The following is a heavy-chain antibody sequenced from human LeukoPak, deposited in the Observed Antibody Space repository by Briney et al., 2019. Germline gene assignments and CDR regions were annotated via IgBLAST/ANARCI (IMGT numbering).Heavy chain of an antibody. CDR2: INPNSGGT. CDR3: AREGLPPISDAFDI. CDR1: GYTFTGYY. J-gene: IGHJ3*02. Sequence: ASVKVSCKASGYTFTGYYMHWVRQAPGQGLEWMGWINPNSGGTNYAQKFQGWVTMTRDTSISTAYMELSRLRSDDTAVYYCAREGLPPISDAFDIWGQGTMVTVSS. V-gene: IGHV1-2*04. D-gene: IGHD3-9*01.